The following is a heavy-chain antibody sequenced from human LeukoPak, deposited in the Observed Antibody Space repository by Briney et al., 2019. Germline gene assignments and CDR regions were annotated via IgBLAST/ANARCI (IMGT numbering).Heavy chain of an antibody. D-gene: IGHD3-22*01. J-gene: IGHJ4*02. CDR1: GGSISSGGYS. CDR3: ARVGDSSGYYYFDY. Sequence: SETLSLTCAVSGGSISSGGYSWSWIRQPPGKGLEWIGYIYHSGSTYYNPSHKSRVTISVDRSKNQFSLKLSSVTAADTAVYYCARVGDSSGYYYFDYWGQGTLDTVSS. CDR2: IYHSGST. V-gene: IGHV4-30-2*01.